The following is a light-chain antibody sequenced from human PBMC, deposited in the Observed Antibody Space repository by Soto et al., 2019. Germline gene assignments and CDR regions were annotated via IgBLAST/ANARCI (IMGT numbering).Light chain of an antibody. J-gene: IGKJ1*01. CDR3: QQSYSTPRT. Sequence: DIQMTQSPSSLSASVGDRVTITCRASQSISSYLNWYQQKPGKAPKLLIYAASSLQSGFPSRFSGSGSGTDFTLTISSLQPEDFATYYCQQSYSTPRTFGQGTQVEIK. CDR1: QSISSY. CDR2: AAS. V-gene: IGKV1-39*01.